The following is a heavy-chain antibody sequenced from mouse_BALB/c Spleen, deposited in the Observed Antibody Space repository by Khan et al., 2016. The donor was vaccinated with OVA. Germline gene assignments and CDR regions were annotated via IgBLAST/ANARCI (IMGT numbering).Heavy chain of an antibody. D-gene: IGHD1-1*02. CDR1: GYAFNNYM. Sequence: QVQLKESGAELVRPGTSVKVSCKASGYAFNNYMIEWVKQRPGQGLEWIGVINPGSGGTNYNEKFKGKATLTADKSSNTAYMQLSSLTSYASTFSFCASTGYGSLAYWGQGTLVTVSA. J-gene: IGHJ3*01. CDR2: INPGSGGT. CDR3: ASTGYGSLAY. V-gene: IGHV1-54*01.